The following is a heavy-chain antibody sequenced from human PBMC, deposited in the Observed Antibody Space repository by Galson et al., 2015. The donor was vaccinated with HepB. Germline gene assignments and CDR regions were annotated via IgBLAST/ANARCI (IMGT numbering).Heavy chain of an antibody. CDR1: GGTFSSYA. CDR3: ARDVLSGSGSYYNRGWFDP. D-gene: IGHD3-10*01. Sequence: SVKVSCKASGGTFSSYAISWVRQAPGQGLEWMGGIIPIFGTANYAQRFQGRVTITADKSTSTAYMELSSPRSEDTAVYYCARDVLSGSGSYYNRGWFDPWGQGTLVTVSS. V-gene: IGHV1-69*06. J-gene: IGHJ5*02. CDR2: IIPIFGTA.